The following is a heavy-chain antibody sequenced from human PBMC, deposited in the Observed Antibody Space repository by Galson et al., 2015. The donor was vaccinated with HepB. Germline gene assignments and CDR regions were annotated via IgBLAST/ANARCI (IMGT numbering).Heavy chain of an antibody. Sequence: SLRLSCAASGFTFSDYWMNWVRQAPGKGLEWVANINQDGSQKYYVDSVKGRFTFSRDNAKNSLYLQMNSLRADDTAVYYCARGRRGEAGGSGDYWGQGTPVIVSS. CDR3: ARGRRGEAGGSGDY. J-gene: IGHJ4*02. D-gene: IGHD3-10*01. CDR2: INQDGSQK. CDR1: GFTFSDYW. V-gene: IGHV3-7*01.